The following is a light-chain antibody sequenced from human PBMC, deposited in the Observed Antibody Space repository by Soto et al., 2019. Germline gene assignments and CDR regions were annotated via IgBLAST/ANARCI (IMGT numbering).Light chain of an antibody. CDR3: QHYKDYSWT. CDR1: QSLSRW. V-gene: IGKV1-5*03. J-gene: IGKJ1*01. CDR2: TTS. Sequence: DIHLTQSPSTLSASVGDRITITCRARQSLSRWLAWYQQKPGKAPKLLIYTTSSLESGVPSRFSGSGSGTEFTLTISSLQPDDFATYYCQHYKDYSWTFGQGTKVEIK.